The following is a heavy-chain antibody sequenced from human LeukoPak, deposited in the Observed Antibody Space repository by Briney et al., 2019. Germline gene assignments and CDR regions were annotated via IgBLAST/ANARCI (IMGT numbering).Heavy chain of an antibody. D-gene: IGHD2-15*01. CDR2: IYSGGST. CDR3: ARGRVVVGY. CDR1: GFTFSNYW. J-gene: IGHJ4*02. V-gene: IGHV3-66*01. Sequence: GGSLRLSCAASGFTFSNYWMSWVRQAPGKGLEWVSVIYSGGSTYYADSVKGRFTISRDNSKNTLYLQMNSLRAEDTAVYYCARGRVVVGYWGQGTLVTVSS.